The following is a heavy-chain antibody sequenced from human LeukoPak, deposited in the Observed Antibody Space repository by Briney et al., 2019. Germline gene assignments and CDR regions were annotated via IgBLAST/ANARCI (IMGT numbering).Heavy chain of an antibody. Sequence: ASVKVSCKXSGYTFTSYGISWVRQAPGQGLEWMGWISAYNGNTNYSQKLQGRVTMTTDTSTSTAYMELRSLRSDDTAVYYCARDRKLLWFGALLRHYYYYYYMDVWGKGTTVTVSS. V-gene: IGHV1-18*01. J-gene: IGHJ6*03. CDR2: ISAYNGNT. CDR1: GYTFTSYG. D-gene: IGHD3-10*01. CDR3: ARDRKLLWFGALLRHYYYYYYMDV.